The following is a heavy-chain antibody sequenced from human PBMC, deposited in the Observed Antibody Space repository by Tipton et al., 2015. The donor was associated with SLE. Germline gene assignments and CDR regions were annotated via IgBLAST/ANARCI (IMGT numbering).Heavy chain of an antibody. CDR1: GGSFSDYY. CDR2: INHSGSA. CDR3: ASIRYYYDSSGYYSPFDC. J-gene: IGHJ4*02. Sequence: TLSLTCALYGGSFSDYYWSWIRQPPGKGLEWIGEINHSGSANYNPSLKSRVTISVDTSKNQFSLNLSSVTAADTAVYYCASIRYYYDSSGYYSPFDCWGQGTLVTVSS. D-gene: IGHD3-22*01. V-gene: IGHV4-34*01.